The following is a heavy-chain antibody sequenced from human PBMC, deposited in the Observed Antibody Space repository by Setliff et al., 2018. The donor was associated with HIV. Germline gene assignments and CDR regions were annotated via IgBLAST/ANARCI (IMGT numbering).Heavy chain of an antibody. CDR3: AKHDFGEGSCFDP. J-gene: IGHJ5*02. V-gene: IGHV4-38-2*02. CDR2: VYHSGKT. CDR1: GQFISVGYY. Sequence: SETLSLTCTVSGQFISVGYYWGWIRQPPGKGLEWIGSVYHSGKTYYNPSLKSRVTMSADTSKNQISLMLRSMTAADTAVYYCAKHDFGEGSCFDPWGQGSLVTVSS. D-gene: IGHD3-16*01.